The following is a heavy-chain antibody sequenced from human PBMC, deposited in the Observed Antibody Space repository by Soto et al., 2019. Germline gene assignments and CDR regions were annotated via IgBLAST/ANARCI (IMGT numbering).Heavy chain of an antibody. V-gene: IGHV4-30-4*01. CDR2: IYYSGST. D-gene: IGHD2-2*01. CDR1: GGSISSGDYY. Sequence: SETLSLTCTVSGGSISSGDYYWSWIRQPPGKGLEWIGYIYYSGSTYYNPSLKSRVTISVDTSKNQFSLKLSSVTAADTAVYYCARGVLVPAAIPYGMDVWGQGTTVTVS. CDR3: ARGVLVPAAIPYGMDV. J-gene: IGHJ6*02.